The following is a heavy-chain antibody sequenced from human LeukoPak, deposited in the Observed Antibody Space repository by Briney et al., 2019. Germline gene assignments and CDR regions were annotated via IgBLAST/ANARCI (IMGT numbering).Heavy chain of an antibody. CDR2: INHSGST. CDR1: GGSFSGYY. V-gene: IGHV4-34*01. CDR3: ARDSAPPLIAVAGTGGNWFDP. J-gene: IGHJ5*02. Sequence: PSETLSLTCAVYGGSFSGYYWSWIRQPPGKGLEWIGEINHSGSTNYNPSLKSRVTISVDTSKNQFSLKLSSVTAADTAVYYCARDSAPPLIAVAGTGGNWFDPWGQGTLVTVSS. D-gene: IGHD6-19*01.